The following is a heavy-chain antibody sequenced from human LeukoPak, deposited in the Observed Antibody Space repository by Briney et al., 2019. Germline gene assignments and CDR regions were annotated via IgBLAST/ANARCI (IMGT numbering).Heavy chain of an antibody. CDR2: FYYYAFHSAT. CDR3: AREIGGGLRYFHP. D-gene: IGHD2/OR15-2a*01. V-gene: IGHV3-53*01. CDR1: GFTVSSSF. J-gene: IGHJ5*02. Sequence: GGSLRLSCVGSGFTVSSSFMSWVRQAPGKGLEWGANFYYYAFHSATHYADSVKGQFTISRDNPQNTLYLQMNSLRAEDTAMYYCAREIGGGLRYFHPWGQGPPV.